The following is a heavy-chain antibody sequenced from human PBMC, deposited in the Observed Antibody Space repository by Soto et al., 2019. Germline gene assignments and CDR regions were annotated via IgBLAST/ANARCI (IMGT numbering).Heavy chain of an antibody. Sequence: SETLSLTCTVSGGSISSGDYYWSWIRQPPGKGLEWIGCIYYSGSTYYNPSLKSRVTISVDTSKNQFSLKLSSVTAADTAVYYCARAARYYYDSSGYSLPPLDYWGQGTLVTVSS. V-gene: IGHV4-30-4*01. CDR2: IYYSGST. J-gene: IGHJ4*02. D-gene: IGHD3-22*01. CDR1: GGSISSGDYY. CDR3: ARAARYYYDSSGYSLPPLDY.